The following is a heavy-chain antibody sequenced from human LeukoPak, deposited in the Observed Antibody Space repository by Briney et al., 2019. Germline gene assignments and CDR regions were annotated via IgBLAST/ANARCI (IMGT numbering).Heavy chain of an antibody. CDR3: AKTSSIARDGYNNNYYYYGMDV. J-gene: IGHJ6*02. CDR1: GFTFSSYA. CDR2: ISGSGGST. Sequence: GGSLRLSCAASGFTFSSYAMSWVRQAPGKGLEWVSAISGSGGSTYYADSVKGRFTISRDNSKNTLYLQMNSLRAGDTAVYYCAKTSSIARDGYNNNYYYYGMDVWGQGTTVTVS. V-gene: IGHV3-23*01. D-gene: IGHD5-24*01.